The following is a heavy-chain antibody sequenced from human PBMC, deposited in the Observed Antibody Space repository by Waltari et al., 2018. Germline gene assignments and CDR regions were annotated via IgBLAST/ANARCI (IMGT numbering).Heavy chain of an antibody. CDR3: AREGLGIQTIDF. CDR2: ISSSSGYI. J-gene: IGHJ4*02. D-gene: IGHD7-27*01. CDR1: GFTCSTYS. V-gene: IGHV3-21*01. Sequence: EVQLVQSGGGMVKPGGSLRLSCAAAGFTCSTYSMNWVRQAPGKGLEWVSSISSSSGYIYYTDSVKGRFTISRDNAKNSLYLQMNSLRAEDTAIYYCAREGLGIQTIDFWGQGTLVTVSS.